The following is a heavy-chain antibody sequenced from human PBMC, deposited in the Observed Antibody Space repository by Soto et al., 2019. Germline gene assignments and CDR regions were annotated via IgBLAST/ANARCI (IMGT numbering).Heavy chain of an antibody. CDR3: ARHHKPRIYGDYVAFDI. V-gene: IGHV4-59*08. CDR2: IYYSGST. CDR1: GGSISSYY. J-gene: IGHJ3*02. D-gene: IGHD4-17*01. Sequence: PSETLSLTCTVSGGSISSYYWSWIRQPPGKGLEWIGYIYYSGSTNYNPSLKSRVTISVDTSKNQFSLKLSSVTAADTAVYYCARHHKPRIYGDYVAFDIWGQGKMVTVSS.